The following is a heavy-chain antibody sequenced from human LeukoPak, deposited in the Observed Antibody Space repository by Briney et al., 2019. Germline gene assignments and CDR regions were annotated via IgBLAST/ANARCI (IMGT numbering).Heavy chain of an antibody. D-gene: IGHD3-16*02. J-gene: IGHJ6*03. V-gene: IGHV4-30-2*01. Sequence: SETLSLTCTVSGGSISSGGYYWSWIRQPPGKGLEWIGYIYHSGSTYYNPSLKSRVTISVDRSKNQFSLKLSSVTAADTAVYYCARSFSLYYYYYYMDVWGKGTTVTVSS. CDR3: ARSFSLYYYYYYMDV. CDR2: IYHSGST. CDR1: GGSISSGGYY.